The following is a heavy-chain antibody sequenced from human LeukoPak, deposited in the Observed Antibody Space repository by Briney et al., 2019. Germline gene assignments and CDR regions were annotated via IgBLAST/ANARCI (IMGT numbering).Heavy chain of an antibody. Sequence: SETLSLTCTVSGGSISSGGYYWSWIRQHPGKGLEWVGYIYYSGSTYYNPSLKSRVTISVDTSKNQFSLKLSSVTAADTAVYYCARERFYYGMDVWGKGTTVTVSS. CDR2: IYYSGST. J-gene: IGHJ6*04. CDR1: GGSISSGGYY. D-gene: IGHD3-3*01. CDR3: ARERFYYGMDV. V-gene: IGHV4-31*03.